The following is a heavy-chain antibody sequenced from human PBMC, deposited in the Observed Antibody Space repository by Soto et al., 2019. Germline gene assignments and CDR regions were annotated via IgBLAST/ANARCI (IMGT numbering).Heavy chain of an antibody. D-gene: IGHD3-10*01. V-gene: IGHV3-9*01. CDR2: ISWNSGSI. CDR1: GFTFDDYA. Sequence: GGSLRLSCAASGFTFDDYAMHWVRQAPGKGLEWVSGISWNSGSIGYADSVKGRFTISRDNAKNSLYLQMNSLRAEDTALYYCAKVSTLLWFGELSPWGQGTMVTVSS. J-gene: IGHJ3*01. CDR3: AKVSTLLWFGELSP.